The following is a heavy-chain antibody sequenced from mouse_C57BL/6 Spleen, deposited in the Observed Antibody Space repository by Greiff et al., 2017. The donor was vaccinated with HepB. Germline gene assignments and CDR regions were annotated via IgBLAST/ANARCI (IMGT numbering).Heavy chain of an antibody. CDR2: IWSGGST. V-gene: IGHV2-4*01. CDR1: GFSLTSYG. CDR3: AKSHGGYSSWLAY. J-gene: IGHJ3*01. D-gene: IGHD2-3*01. Sequence: VQLQQSGPGLVQPSQSLSITCTVSGFSLTSYGVHWVRQPPGKGLEWLGVIWSGGSTDYNAAFISRLSISKDNSKSQVFFKMKRLQADDTAIYYCAKSHGGYSSWLAYWGQGTLVTVSA.